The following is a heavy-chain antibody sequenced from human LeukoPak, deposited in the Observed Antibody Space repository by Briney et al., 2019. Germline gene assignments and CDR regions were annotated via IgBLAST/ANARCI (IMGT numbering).Heavy chain of an antibody. J-gene: IGHJ4*02. V-gene: IGHV3-9*01. Sequence: QAGRSLRLSCAASGFTFDDYAMHWVRQAPGKGLEWVSGISWNSGSIGYADSVKGRFTISRDNAKNSLYLQMNSLRAEDTALYYCAKALKGSRRYFDYWGQGTLVTVSS. CDR1: GFTFDDYA. CDR2: ISWNSGSI. CDR3: AKALKGSRRYFDY.